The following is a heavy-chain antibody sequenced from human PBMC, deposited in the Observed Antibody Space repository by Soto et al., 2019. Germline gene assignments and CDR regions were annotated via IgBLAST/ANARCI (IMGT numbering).Heavy chain of an antibody. CDR1: GGAISSVGYY. CDR3: ARGIRAMYYYESSGYFDS. CDR2: IYYSGST. Sequence: TLSLAFAFPGGAISSVGYYWGWNRQPPGKGLEWIGYIYYSGSTYYNPSLKSRVTISVDTSKNQFSLKLSSVTAADTAVYYCARGIRAMYYYESSGYFDSWGQGTRVS. J-gene: IGHJ4*02. V-gene: IGHV4-30-4*08. D-gene: IGHD3-22*01.